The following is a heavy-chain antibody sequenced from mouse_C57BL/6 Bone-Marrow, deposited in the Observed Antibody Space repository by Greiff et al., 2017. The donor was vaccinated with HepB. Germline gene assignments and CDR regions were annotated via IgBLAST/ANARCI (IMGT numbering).Heavy chain of an antibody. CDR3: TGGYYSNYGRVDY. CDR1: GFNIKDDY. V-gene: IGHV14-4*01. CDR2: IDPENGDT. D-gene: IGHD2-5*01. J-gene: IGHJ2*01. Sequence: LQQSGAELVRPGASVKLSCTASGFNIKDDYMHWVKQRPEQGLEWIGWIDPENGDTEYASKFQGKATITADTSSNTAYLQLSSLTSEDTAVYYCTGGYYSNYGRVDYWGQGTTLTVSS.